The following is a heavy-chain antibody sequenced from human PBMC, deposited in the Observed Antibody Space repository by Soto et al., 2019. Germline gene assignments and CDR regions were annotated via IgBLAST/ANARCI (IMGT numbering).Heavy chain of an antibody. D-gene: IGHD2-15*01. J-gene: IGHJ4*02. CDR1: GFTFSSNA. CDR2: MSGSGGST. CDR3: AKDFGGRKYCSGGTCYPDY. V-gene: IGHV3-23*01. Sequence: EVQLLESGGGLVQPVGSLRLSCAASGFTFSSNAMSWVRQAPGKGLEWVSTMSGSGGSTYYADSVKGRFTISRDNSNNTLYLQMSSVRAEDTAVYYCAKDFGGRKYCSGGTCYPDYWGQGTLVTVSS.